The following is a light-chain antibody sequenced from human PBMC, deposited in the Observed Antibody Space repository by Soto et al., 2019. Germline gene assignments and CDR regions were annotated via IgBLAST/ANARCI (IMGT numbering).Light chain of an antibody. CDR3: CSYATGSVYV. V-gene: IGLV2-14*01. CDR2: GVN. Sequence: QSALTQPASVSGSPGQSITISCTGTSSDVGGYNYVSWYQQHPGKVPKLMMFGVNNRPSGVSNRFSGSKSGNTASLTISGLQAEDEADYFCCSYATGSVYVFGTGTKLTVL. CDR1: SSDVGGYNY. J-gene: IGLJ1*01.